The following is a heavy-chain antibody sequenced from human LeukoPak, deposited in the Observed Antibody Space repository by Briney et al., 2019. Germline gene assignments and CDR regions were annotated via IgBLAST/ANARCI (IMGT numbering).Heavy chain of an antibody. CDR3: AKTVSGSYSYQGGDY. CDR1: GFTVSSNY. V-gene: IGHV3-66*01. D-gene: IGHD3-16*02. Sequence: GGSLRLSCVASGFTVSSNYMSWVRQAPGKGLEWVSLIYSSDGAYYADSVKGRFTMSRDNSRNMLYLQMNSLRDEDTAKYYCAKTVSGSYSYQGGDYWGQGTLVTVSS. J-gene: IGHJ4*02. CDR2: IYSSDGA.